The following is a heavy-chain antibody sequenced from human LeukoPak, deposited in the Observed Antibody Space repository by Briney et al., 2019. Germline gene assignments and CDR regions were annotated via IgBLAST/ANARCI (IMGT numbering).Heavy chain of an antibody. CDR1: GYTFTSYG. V-gene: IGHV1-18*03. J-gene: IGHJ3*02. CDR2: ISAYNGNT. Sequence: ASVKVSCKASGYTFTSYGISWVRQAPGQGLEWMGWISAYNGNTNYAQKLQGRVTMATDTSTSTAYMELRSLRSDDMAVYYCARDRAPKTVTSEVDAFDIWGQGTMVTVSS. CDR3: ARDRAPKTVTSEVDAFDI. D-gene: IGHD4-17*01.